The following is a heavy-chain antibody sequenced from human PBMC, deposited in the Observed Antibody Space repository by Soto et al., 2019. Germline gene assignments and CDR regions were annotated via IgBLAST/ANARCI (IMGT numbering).Heavy chain of an antibody. D-gene: IGHD2-2*02. CDR3: ARDIRDIVVVPAAIGWFDP. V-gene: IGHV1-69*13. CDR1: GGTFSSYA. J-gene: IGHJ5*02. Sequence: SVKVSCKASGGTFSSYAISWVRQAPGQGLEWMGGIIPIFGTANYAQKFQGRVTITADESTSTAYMELRSLRSEDTAVYYCARDIRDIVVVPAAIGWFDPWGQGTLVTVSS. CDR2: IIPIFGTA.